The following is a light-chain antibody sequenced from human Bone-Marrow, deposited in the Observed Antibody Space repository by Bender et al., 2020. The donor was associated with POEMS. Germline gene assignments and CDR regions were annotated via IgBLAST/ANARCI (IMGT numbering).Light chain of an antibody. V-gene: IGLV1-47*01. CDR1: GTSIGSNY. Sequence: QSALTQPPSASGTPGQRVTMSCSGSGTSIGSNYVYWYQQLPATAPKLLIYRNDQRPSGVPGRFSGFKSGTSASLAISGVRPEDEADDLCATWDDGRGIVIFGGGTSLTVL. CDR2: RND. J-gene: IGLJ2*01. CDR3: ATWDDGRGIVI.